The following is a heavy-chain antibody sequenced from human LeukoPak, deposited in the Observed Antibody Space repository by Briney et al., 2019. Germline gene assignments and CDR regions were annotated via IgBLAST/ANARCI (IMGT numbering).Heavy chain of an antibody. CDR2: INPNSGGT. V-gene: IGHV1-2*02. J-gene: IGHJ3*02. D-gene: IGHD6-19*01. CDR1: GYTFTGYY. CDR3: ARGARLGAFDI. Sequence: ASVKVSCKASGYTFTGYYMHWVRQAPGQGLEWMGWINPNSGGTNYAQKLQGRVTMTTDTSTSTAYMELRSPRSDDTAVYYCARGARLGAFDIWGQGTMVTVSS.